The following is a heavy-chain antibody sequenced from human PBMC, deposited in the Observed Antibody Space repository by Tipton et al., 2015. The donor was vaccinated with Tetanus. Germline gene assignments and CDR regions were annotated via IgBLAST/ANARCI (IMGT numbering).Heavy chain of an antibody. D-gene: IGHD6-19*01. CDR3: ARVGVVAGRGSQVYYYYGMDV. V-gene: IGHV3-33*01. J-gene: IGHJ6*02. CDR2: IWYDGSNK. Sequence: SLRLSCAASGFTFSSYGMHWVRQAPGKGLEWVAVIWYDGSNKYYADSVKGRFTISRDNSKNTLYLQMNSLRAEDTAVYYCARVGVVAGRGSQVYYYYGMDVWGQGTTVTVSS. CDR1: GFTFSSYG.